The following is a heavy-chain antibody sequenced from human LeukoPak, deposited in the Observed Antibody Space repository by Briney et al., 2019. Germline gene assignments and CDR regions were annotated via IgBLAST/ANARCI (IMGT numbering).Heavy chain of an antibody. CDR2: ISDSGANT. Sequence: PGGSLRLSCAASGFTFGTYAMSWVRQAPGKGLEWVSTISDSGANTYYADSVRGRFTISRDSSKNTLYLQKNSLRADDTAIYYCAKSMTLQWRGFFDLWGRGTHVTVSS. CDR1: GFTFGTYA. D-gene: IGHD6-19*01. V-gene: IGHV3-23*01. J-gene: IGHJ2*01. CDR3: AKSMTLQWRGFFDL.